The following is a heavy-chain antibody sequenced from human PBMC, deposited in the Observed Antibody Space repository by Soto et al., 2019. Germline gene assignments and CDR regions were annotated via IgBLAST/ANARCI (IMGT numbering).Heavy chain of an antibody. J-gene: IGHJ4*02. CDR1: GFTFSSYA. CDR3: AKVIPDVGYIY. CDR2: ISGSGGST. V-gene: IGHV3-23*01. Sequence: WGSLRLSCAASGFTFSSYAISFFRQAPGKGLEWVSAISGSGGSTYYADSVKGRFTISRDNSKNTLYLQMNSLRAEDTAVYYCAKVIPDVGYIYWGQGTLVTVSS. D-gene: IGHD2-21*01.